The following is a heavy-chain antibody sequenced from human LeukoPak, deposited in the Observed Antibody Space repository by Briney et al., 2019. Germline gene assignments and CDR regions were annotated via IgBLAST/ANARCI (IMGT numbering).Heavy chain of an antibody. J-gene: IGHJ4*02. CDR2: INPNSGGT. V-gene: IGHV1-2*02. D-gene: IGHD6-19*01. Sequence: ASVKVSCKASGYTFTCYYIHWVRQAPGQGLEWMGWINPNSGGTNYAQKFQGRVTMTRDTSISTAYMELSRLRSDDTAVYYCARTDIAVAGEPFDYWGQGTLVTVSS. CDR1: GYTFTCYY. CDR3: ARTDIAVAGEPFDY.